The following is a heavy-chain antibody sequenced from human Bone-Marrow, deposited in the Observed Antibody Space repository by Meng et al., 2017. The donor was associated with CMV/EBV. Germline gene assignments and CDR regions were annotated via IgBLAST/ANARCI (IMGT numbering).Heavy chain of an antibody. CDR1: GFTFDDYA. J-gene: IGHJ6*02. CDR3: AKDLGSCSSTSCEDYGMDV. CDR2: ISWNSGSI. V-gene: IGHV3-9*01. Sequence: GGSLRLSCAASGFTFDDYAMHWVRQAPGKGLEWVSGISWNSGSIGYADSVKGRFTISRDNAKNSLYLQMTSLRAEDTALYYCAKDLGSCSSTSCEDYGMDVWGQGTTVTVSS. D-gene: IGHD2-2*01.